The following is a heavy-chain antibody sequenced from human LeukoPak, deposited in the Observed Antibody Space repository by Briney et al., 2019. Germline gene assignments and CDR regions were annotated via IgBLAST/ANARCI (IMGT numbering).Heavy chain of an antibody. CDR2: FDPENGEI. CDR1: GYPLTKLS. J-gene: IGHJ5*02. D-gene: IGHD2/OR15-2a*01. V-gene: IGHV1-24*01. Sequence: ASVKVSCKVSGYPLTKLSMPWVRQAPDKGFEWMGRFDPENGEILYAQQFQGRVTMTEDPSTDTAFMELSSLRSEDTAVYYCAVSFEYLLQNWFDPWGQGTLVTVSS. CDR3: AVSFEYLLQNWFDP.